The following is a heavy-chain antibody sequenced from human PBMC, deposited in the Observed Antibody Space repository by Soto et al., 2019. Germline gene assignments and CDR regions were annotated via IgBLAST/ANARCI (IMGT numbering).Heavy chain of an antibody. CDR3: AKDPSVDTAYYFDY. CDR2: ISGSGGNT. J-gene: IGHJ4*02. V-gene: IGHV3-23*01. D-gene: IGHD5-18*01. CDR1: GFTFSSYA. Sequence: PVGSLRLSCAASGFTFSSYAMSWVRQAPGRGLEWVSAISGSGGNTYYGDSVKGRFTISRDNSKNALYLQLNSLRVEDTAVYYCAKDPSVDTAYYFDYWGQGTLVTVSS.